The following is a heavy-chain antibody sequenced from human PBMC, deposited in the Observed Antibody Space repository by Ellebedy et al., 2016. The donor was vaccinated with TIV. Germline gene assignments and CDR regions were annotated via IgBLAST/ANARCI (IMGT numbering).Heavy chain of an antibody. CDR2: IKSDGSST. CDR3: ARDRGDYSISGP. V-gene: IGHV3-74*01. D-gene: IGHD4-11*01. CDR1: GFTFGRYW. Sequence: GESLKISXVASGFTFGRYWMHWVRQAPGNKLVWVSRIKSDGSSTTYADSVKGRFTTSRDNAGNTLYLQMNSLRGEDTAVYFCARDRGDYSISGPWGQGTLVTVSS. J-gene: IGHJ5*02.